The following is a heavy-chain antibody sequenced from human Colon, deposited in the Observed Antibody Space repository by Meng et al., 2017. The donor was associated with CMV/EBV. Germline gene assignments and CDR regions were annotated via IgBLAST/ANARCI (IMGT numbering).Heavy chain of an antibody. J-gene: IGHJ4*02. CDR2: IYYSGSA. Sequence: LRLSCTVSGDSIRSHYWSWIRQPPGKGLEWMGYIYYSGSATYSPSLRSRITISVDTSKNQFSLNLRSVTAADTAMYFCARGLGHASNNSHDYWGQGTLVTVSS. D-gene: IGHD1-1*01. CDR1: GDSIRSHY. V-gene: IGHV4-59*11. CDR3: ARGLGHASNNSHDY.